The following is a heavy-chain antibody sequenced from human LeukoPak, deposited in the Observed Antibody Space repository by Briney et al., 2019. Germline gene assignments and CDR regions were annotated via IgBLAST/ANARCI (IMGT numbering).Heavy chain of an antibody. V-gene: IGHV3-30-3*01. D-gene: IGHD2-15*01. CDR3: AREILGLIGFDY. CDR1: GFTFSSYA. CDR2: IAYDGSNK. Sequence: GGSLRLSCAASGFTFSSYAMHWVRQAPGEGLEWVAVIAYDGSNKYYADSVKGRFTISRDNSKNTLYLQMNSLRAEDTAVYYCAREILGLIGFDYWGQGTLVTVSS. J-gene: IGHJ4*02.